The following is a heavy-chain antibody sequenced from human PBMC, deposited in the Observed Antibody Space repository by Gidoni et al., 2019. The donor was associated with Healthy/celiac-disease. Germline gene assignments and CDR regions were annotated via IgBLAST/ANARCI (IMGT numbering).Heavy chain of an antibody. J-gene: IGHJ5*02. V-gene: IGHV4-4*02. CDR3: ARDFWDYYGSGSPWPWFDP. Sequence: QVQLQESGPGLVKPSGTLSLTCAVSGGPIGRSNWWSWVRQPPGKGLEWIGEIYHSGSTNYNPSLKSRVTISVDKSKNQFSLKLSSVTAADTAVYYCARDFWDYYGSGSPWPWFDPWGQGTLVTVSS. CDR2: IYHSGST. CDR1: GGPIGRSNW. D-gene: IGHD3-10*01.